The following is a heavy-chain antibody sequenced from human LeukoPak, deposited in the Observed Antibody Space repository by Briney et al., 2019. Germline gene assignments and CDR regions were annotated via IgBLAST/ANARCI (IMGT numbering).Heavy chain of an antibody. CDR3: ARDEGSPSGLSYFDY. CDR1: GYTFTSYY. Sequence: GASVKVSCKASGYTFTSYYMHWVRQAPGQGLEWMRIINPSGGSTSYAQKFQGRVTMTRDTSTSTVYMELSSLRSEDTAVYYCARDEGSPSGLSYFDYWGQGTLVTVSS. D-gene: IGHD3/OR15-3a*01. CDR2: INPSGGST. J-gene: IGHJ4*02. V-gene: IGHV1-46*01.